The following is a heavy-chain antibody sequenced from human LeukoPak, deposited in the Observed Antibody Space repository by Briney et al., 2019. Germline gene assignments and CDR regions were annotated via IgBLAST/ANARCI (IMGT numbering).Heavy chain of an antibody. CDR2: ISGSGGST. Sequence: GGSLRLSCAASGFTFSSYAMSWVRQAPGKGLEWVSAISGSGGSTYYADSVKGRFTISRGNAKNSLYLQMNSLRAEDTALYYCARDLGMTDGDYVSYFDYWGQGTLVTVSS. CDR3: ARDLGMTDGDYVSYFDY. V-gene: IGHV3-23*01. J-gene: IGHJ4*02. D-gene: IGHD4-17*01. CDR1: GFTFSSYA.